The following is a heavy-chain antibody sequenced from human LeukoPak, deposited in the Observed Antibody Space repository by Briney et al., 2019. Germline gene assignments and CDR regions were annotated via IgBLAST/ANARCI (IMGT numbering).Heavy chain of an antibody. CDR2: ISSGSSTI. Sequence: GRSLRLSCAASGFTFSSYNMNWVRQAPGKGLEWLSYISSGSSTISYADSVKGRFTVSRDNAKNSLYLQMKSLRDEDTAVYYCARDIGAFDYWGQGTLVTVSS. CDR1: GFTFSSYN. CDR3: ARDIGAFDY. J-gene: IGHJ4*02. V-gene: IGHV3-48*02. D-gene: IGHD2-15*01.